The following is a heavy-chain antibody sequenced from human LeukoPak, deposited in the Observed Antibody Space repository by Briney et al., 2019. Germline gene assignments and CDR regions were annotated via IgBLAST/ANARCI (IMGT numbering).Heavy chain of an antibody. CDR3: ARDGDGSFDY. V-gene: IGHV3-48*04. CDR1: GFSFSVYA. Sequence: GGSLRLSCAASGFSFSVYAMNWVRQAPGKGLEWISYISRSSGTMYYADSVKGRFTISRDNAKNSLYLQMNSLRAEDTAVYYCARDGDGSFDYWGQGALATVSS. J-gene: IGHJ4*02. CDR2: ISRSSGTM.